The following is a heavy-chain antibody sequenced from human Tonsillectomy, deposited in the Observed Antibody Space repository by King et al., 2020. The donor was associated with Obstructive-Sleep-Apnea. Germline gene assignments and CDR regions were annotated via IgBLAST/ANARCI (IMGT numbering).Heavy chain of an antibody. Sequence: VQLVESGGVVVQPGGSLRLSCAASGFMFEDYAMHWVRQAPGKGLEWVSRINWDGCRAYYADSVKGRFNISRDNSENSLYLQMNSLRTEDTALYYCAKGAIAGNWFDRWGQGTLVTVSS. CDR1: GFMFEDYA. CDR3: AKGAIAGNWFDR. V-gene: IGHV3-43D*03. CDR2: INWDGCRA. J-gene: IGHJ5*02. D-gene: IGHD6-19*01.